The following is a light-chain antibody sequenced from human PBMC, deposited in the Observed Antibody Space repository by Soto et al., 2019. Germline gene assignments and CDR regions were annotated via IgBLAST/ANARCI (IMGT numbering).Light chain of an antibody. CDR1: SSTVGGFNV. CDR2: EGI. CDR3: CSYVGATTYV. Sequence: QSVLTQPASVSGTPGQSIPISCTGTSSTVGGFNVVSWYQQHPGKALKVIIYEGIKRPSGISIRFSGSNSGSTASLTISGLQAEDEADYYCCSYVGATTYVFGTGTKVT. J-gene: IGLJ1*01. V-gene: IGLV2-23*01.